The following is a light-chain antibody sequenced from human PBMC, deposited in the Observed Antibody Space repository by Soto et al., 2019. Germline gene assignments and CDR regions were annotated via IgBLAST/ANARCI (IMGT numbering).Light chain of an antibody. CDR3: CSYAGSSTVV. Sequence: QSVLTQPASVSGSPGQSITISCTGTFSDVGSYNLVSWYQQHPGKAPKLMIYEDTKRPSGVSNRFSGSKSDYTASLTISGLQAEDEADYYCCSYAGSSTVVFGGGTKLTVL. CDR1: FSDVGSYNL. V-gene: IGLV2-23*01. J-gene: IGLJ2*01. CDR2: EDT.